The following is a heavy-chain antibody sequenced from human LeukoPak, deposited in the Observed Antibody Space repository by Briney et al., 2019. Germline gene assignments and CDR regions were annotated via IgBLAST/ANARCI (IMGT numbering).Heavy chain of an antibody. D-gene: IGHD6-13*01. Sequence: GASVKVSCKASGSTFTDDYMHWVRQAPGQGLEWMGWINPLTGFTNYAQKFQGRVTMTRDTSISTAYMEVRRLRFDDTAVYYCAPTPEAYCSNWNVWGQGTLVTVSS. J-gene: IGHJ4*02. CDR3: APTPEAYCSNWNV. CDR1: GSTFTDDY. CDR2: INPLTGFT. V-gene: IGHV1-2*02.